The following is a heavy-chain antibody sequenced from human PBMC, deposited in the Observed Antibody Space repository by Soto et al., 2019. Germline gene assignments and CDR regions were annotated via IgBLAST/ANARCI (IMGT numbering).Heavy chain of an antibody. J-gene: IGHJ4*02. Sequence: TLSLTCTVSGGSISSGDYYWSWIRQPPGKGLEWIGYIYYSGSTYYNPSLKSRVTISVDTSKNQFSLKLSSVTAADTAVYYCASAYYDSSGYYSPPYFDYWGQGTLVTV. D-gene: IGHD3-22*01. V-gene: IGHV4-30-4*01. CDR3: ASAYYDSSGYYSPPYFDY. CDR2: IYYSGST. CDR1: GGSISSGDYY.